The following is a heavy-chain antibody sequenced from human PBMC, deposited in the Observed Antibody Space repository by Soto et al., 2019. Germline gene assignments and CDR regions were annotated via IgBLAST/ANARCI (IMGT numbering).Heavy chain of an antibody. CDR2: ISSNGNTM. CDR1: GFTFSDYY. D-gene: IGHD6-13*01. CDR3: ARLPSSSSWYGWFDP. J-gene: IGHJ5*02. Sequence: QVQLVESGGGLVKPGGSLRLSCAASGFTFSDYYMSWIRQAPGKGLEWVSYISSNGNTMYYADSVKGRFSISRENAKNSLYLQMNSLRAEDTAVYYCARLPSSSSWYGWFDPWGQGTLVTVSS. V-gene: IGHV3-11*01.